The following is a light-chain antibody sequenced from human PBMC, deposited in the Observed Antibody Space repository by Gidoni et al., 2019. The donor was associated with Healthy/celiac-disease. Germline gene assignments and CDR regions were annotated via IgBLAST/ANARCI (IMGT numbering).Light chain of an antibody. CDR1: RSDVGGYNY. J-gene: IGLJ2*01. V-gene: IGLV2-14*03. CDR2: DVS. Sequence: QSALPQPAAVSGSPGQSITICCTGTRSDVGGYNYVSWYQPHPGKAPKLMIYDVSNRPSGGSKRFSGSKPGNTASLTISGLQAEDDADYYCTSYTSSSTLDVVFGGGTKLTVL. CDR3: TSYTSSSTLDVV.